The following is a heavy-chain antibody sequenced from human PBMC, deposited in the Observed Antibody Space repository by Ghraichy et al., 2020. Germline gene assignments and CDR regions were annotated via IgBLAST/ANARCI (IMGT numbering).Heavy chain of an antibody. J-gene: IGHJ4*02. Sequence: GGSLRLSCTGSGFTFGDYLMSWVRQAPGKGLEWVVLIRSKASGATTAYAASVKGRFTISRDDSKSIAYLQMSSLKTEDTAVYYCSRPLSAMPFADWGQGTLIA. CDR2: IRSKASGATT. D-gene: IGHD2-2*01. CDR3: SRPLSAMPFAD. V-gene: IGHV3-49*04. CDR1: GFTFGDYL.